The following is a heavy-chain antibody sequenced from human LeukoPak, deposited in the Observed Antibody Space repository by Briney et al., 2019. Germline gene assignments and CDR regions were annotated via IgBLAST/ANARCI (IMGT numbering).Heavy chain of an antibody. CDR3: ARDGYYDSSGDHAFDI. CDR2: IIPIFGTA. Sequence: SVKVSCKASGYTFTGYYMHWVRQAPGQGLEWMGGIIPIFGTANYAQKLQGRVTITADKSTSTAYMELSSLRSEDTAVYYCARDGYYDSSGDHAFDIWGQGTMVTVSS. V-gene: IGHV1-69*06. CDR1: GYTFTGYY. D-gene: IGHD3-22*01. J-gene: IGHJ3*02.